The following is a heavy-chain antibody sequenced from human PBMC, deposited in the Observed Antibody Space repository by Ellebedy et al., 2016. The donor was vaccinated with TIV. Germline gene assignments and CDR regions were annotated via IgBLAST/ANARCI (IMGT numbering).Heavy chain of an antibody. Sequence: SQTLSLSCAVPLGSFSGNHWTWIRQSPGKGLEWIGGINHRGSKNYNPSPQSRVTISVATSKNQFSRRLSSVTAADTDVNYWARVVGGTPRGLHSSSELETTDHYYIMDVWGQGTKVTVSS. V-gene: IGHV4-34*01. CDR2: INHRGSK. CDR3: ARVVGGTPRGLHSSSELETTDHYYIMDV. CDR1: LGSFSGNH. D-gene: IGHD6-13*01. J-gene: IGHJ6*02.